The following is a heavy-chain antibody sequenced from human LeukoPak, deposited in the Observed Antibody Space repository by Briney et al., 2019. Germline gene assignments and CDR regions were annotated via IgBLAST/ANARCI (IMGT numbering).Heavy chain of an antibody. V-gene: IGHV3-48*04. J-gene: IGHJ4*02. CDR1: GFTFSSYS. CDR2: ISSSSSTI. Sequence: GGSLRLSCSASGFTFSSYSMNWVRQAPGKGLEWVSYISSSSSTIYYADSVKGRFTISRDNAKNSLYLQMNSLRAEDTAVYYCARDLLGSGSYYFDYWGQGTLVTVSS. CDR3: ARDLLGSGSYYFDY. D-gene: IGHD3-10*01.